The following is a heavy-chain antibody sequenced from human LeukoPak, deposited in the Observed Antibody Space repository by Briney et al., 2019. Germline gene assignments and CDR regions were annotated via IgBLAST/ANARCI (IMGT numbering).Heavy chain of an antibody. J-gene: IGHJ3*02. Sequence: GGSLRLSCAASGFTFSDYYMSWIRQAPGKGLEWVSYISSSGSTIYYADSVKGRFTISRDNAKNSLYLQMNSLRAEDTAVYYCERFFMGYNYDSSGYYPPDAFDIGGKGKMVTVS. D-gene: IGHD3-22*01. CDR3: ERFFMGYNYDSSGYYPPDAFDI. V-gene: IGHV3-11*04. CDR1: GFTFSDYY. CDR2: ISSSGSTI.